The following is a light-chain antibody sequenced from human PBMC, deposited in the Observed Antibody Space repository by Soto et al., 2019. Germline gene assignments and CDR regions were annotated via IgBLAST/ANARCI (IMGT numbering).Light chain of an antibody. V-gene: IGKV1-33*01. CDR2: DAY. CDR3: QQFGT. CDR1: QGISNY. J-gene: IGKJ4*01. Sequence: DFQMTQSPSSLSASVGDRVTITCQASQGISNYLNWYQQKPGKAPKLLIHDAYRLQTGVPSRFSGSGSGTDFTFTISSLQPEDIATYYCQQFGTFGGGTKVEIK.